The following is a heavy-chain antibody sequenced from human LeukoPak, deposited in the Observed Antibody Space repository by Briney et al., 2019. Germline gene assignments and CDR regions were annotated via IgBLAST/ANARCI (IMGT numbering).Heavy chain of an antibody. V-gene: IGHV3-7*01. CDR2: IRQDGSEK. D-gene: IGHD2/OR15-2a*01. CDR1: GFTFTTYW. Sequence: GGSLRLSCTASGFTFTTYWMAWVRQTPGKGLEWVANIRQDGSEKYYAESVRGRFTISRDNAKNSLYLQMNSLRAEDTAVYYCSNGIYDNSYWGQGTLVTVSS. CDR3: SNGIYDNSY. J-gene: IGHJ4*02.